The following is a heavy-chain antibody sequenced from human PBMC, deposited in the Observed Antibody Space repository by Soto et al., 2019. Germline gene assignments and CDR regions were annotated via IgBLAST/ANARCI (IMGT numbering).Heavy chain of an antibody. V-gene: IGHV3-7*02. J-gene: IGHJ5*02. D-gene: IGHD6-19*01. CDR3: ARGLAMAANWFDP. CDR1: GFTFSSYS. CDR2: IKQDGSEK. Sequence: GGSLRLSCAASGFTFSSYSMSWVRQAPGKGPEWVANIKQDGSEKYYVDSVKGRFTISRDNAKNSLYLQMYSLTAEDTAVYYCARGLAMAANWFDPWGQGTLVTVSS.